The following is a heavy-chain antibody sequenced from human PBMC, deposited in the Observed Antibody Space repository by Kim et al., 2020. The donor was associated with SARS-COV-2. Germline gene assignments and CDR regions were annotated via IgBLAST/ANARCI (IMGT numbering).Heavy chain of an antibody. CDR3: ARRRPYRHDAFDI. J-gene: IGHJ3*02. Sequence: SETLSLTCTVSGGSISSSSYYWGWIRQLPGKGLEWIGSIYYSGSTYYNPSLKSRVTISVDTSKNQFSLKLSSVTAADTAVYYCARRRPYRHDAFDIWGQGTMVTVSS. CDR1: GGSISSSSYY. V-gene: IGHV4-39*01. CDR2: IYYSGST. D-gene: IGHD6-6*01.